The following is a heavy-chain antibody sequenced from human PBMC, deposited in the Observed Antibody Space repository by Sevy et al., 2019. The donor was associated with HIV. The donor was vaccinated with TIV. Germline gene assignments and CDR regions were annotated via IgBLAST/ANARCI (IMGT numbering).Heavy chain of an antibody. CDR2: ISSSSSYI. CDR3: AIDQADPYYMDV. Sequence: GGSLRLSCAASGFTFSSYSMNWVRQAPGKGLEWVSSISSSSSYIYYADSVKGRFTISRDNAKNSLYLQMNSLRAEDTAVYYCAIDQADPYYMDVWSKGTTVTVSS. V-gene: IGHV3-21*01. J-gene: IGHJ6*03. CDR1: GFTFSSYS.